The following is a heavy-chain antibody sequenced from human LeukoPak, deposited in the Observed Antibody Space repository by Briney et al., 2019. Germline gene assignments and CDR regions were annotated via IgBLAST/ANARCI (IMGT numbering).Heavy chain of an antibody. CDR3: ARRGDTNSMSAFDI. J-gene: IGHJ3*02. Sequence: GGSLRLSCAASGFTFSSYAMSWVRQAPGKGLEWVANIKQDGSEKYYVDSVKGRFTISRDNAKNSLYLQMNSLRAEDTAVYYCARRGDTNSMSAFDIWGQGTMVTVSS. CDR1: GFTFSSYA. D-gene: IGHD2/OR15-2a*01. V-gene: IGHV3-7*05. CDR2: IKQDGSEK.